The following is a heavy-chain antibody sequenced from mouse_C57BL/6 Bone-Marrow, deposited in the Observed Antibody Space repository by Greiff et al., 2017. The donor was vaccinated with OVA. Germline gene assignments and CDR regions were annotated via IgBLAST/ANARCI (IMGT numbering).Heavy chain of an antibody. Sequence: EVQLQQSGPELVKPGASVKISCKASGYTFTDYYMNWVKQSHGKSLEWIGDINPNNGGTSYNQKFKGKATLTVDKSSSTAYMELRSLTSEDSAVYYCARFPVAYWGQGTLVTVSA. CDR1: GYTFTDYY. J-gene: IGHJ3*01. V-gene: IGHV1-26*01. CDR2: INPNNGGT. CDR3: ARFPVAY.